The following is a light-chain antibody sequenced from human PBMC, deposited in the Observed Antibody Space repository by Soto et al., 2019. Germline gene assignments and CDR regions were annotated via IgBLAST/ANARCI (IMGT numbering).Light chain of an antibody. J-gene: IGLJ1*01. V-gene: IGLV1-40*01. CDR1: SSNIGAGYN. Sequence: QSALTQPPSVSGAPGQRVSISCTGSSSNIGAGYNVHWYQQLPGTAPKLLIYDNNSRPSGVPDRFSGSKSGTSASLAITGLQAEDEADYYCQSYDTSLSGFYVFGTGTKVTVL. CDR3: QSYDTSLSGFYV. CDR2: DNN.